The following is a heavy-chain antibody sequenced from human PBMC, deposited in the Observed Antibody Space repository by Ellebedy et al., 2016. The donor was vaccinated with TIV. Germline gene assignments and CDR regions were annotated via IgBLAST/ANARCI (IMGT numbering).Heavy chain of an antibody. V-gene: IGHV3-72*01. CDR3: ARTFFH. Sequence: GGSLRLSXAASGFTFSSYAMTWVRQTPGKGLEWVGRTRNKANSYTTEYAASVKGRFTISRDDSKNLLYLQMNSLKTEDTAVYYCARTFFHWGQGTLVTVSS. CDR1: GFTFSSYA. J-gene: IGHJ4*02. D-gene: IGHD3-3*01. CDR2: TRNKANSYTT.